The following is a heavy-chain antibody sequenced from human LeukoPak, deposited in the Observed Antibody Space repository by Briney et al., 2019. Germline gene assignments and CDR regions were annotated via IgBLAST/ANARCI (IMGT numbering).Heavy chain of an antibody. V-gene: IGHV3-53*01. Sequence: QPGGSPRLSCAASGFTVSSNYMSWVRQAPGKGLEWVSVIYSGGSTYYADSVKGRFTISRDNSKNTLYLQMNSLRAEDTAVYYCARSPPHYDSSGYPLAFDIWGQGTMVTVSS. CDR1: GFTVSSNY. J-gene: IGHJ3*02. D-gene: IGHD3-22*01. CDR2: IYSGGST. CDR3: ARSPPHYDSSGYPLAFDI.